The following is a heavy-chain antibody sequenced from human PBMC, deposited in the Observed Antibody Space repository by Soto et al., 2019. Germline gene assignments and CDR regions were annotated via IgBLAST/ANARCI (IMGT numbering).Heavy chain of an antibody. J-gene: IGHJ6*02. Sequence: PGGSLILSCAASGFTFSSYSMNWVRQAPGKGLEWVSYISSSSSTIYYADSVKGRFTISRDNAKNSLYLQMNSLRAEDTAVYYCARVDSPRTPDYGMDVGAQGTTVTFPS. V-gene: IGHV3-48*01. CDR2: ISSSSSTI. CDR3: ARVDSPRTPDYGMDV. CDR1: GFTFSSYS. D-gene: IGHD3-9*01.